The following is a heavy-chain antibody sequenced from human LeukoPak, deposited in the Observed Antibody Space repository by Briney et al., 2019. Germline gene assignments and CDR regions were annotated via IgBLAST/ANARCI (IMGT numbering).Heavy chain of an antibody. CDR2: IIPIFGTA. J-gene: IGHJ5*02. CDR1: GGTFSSYA. V-gene: IGHV1-69*13. Sequence: GASVKVSCKASGGTFSSYAISWVRQAPGQGLEWMGGIIPIFGTANYAQKFQGRVTITADESTSTAYMELSSLRSEDTAVYYCARDYRVDTAMVPIDETEEFDPWGQGTLVTVSS. D-gene: IGHD5-18*01. CDR3: ARDYRVDTAMVPIDETEEFDP.